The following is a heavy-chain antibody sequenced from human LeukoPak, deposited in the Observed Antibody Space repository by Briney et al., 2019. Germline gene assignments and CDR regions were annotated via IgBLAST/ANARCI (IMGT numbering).Heavy chain of an antibody. Sequence: GGSLRLSCAASGFTFSSYAMSWVRQVPGKGLEWLSAISSSGSTTYYADSVKGRFTISRDNSKNTLYLQMNSLRAEDTAVYYCAEKKNLYFDHWGQGTLVTVSS. J-gene: IGHJ4*02. D-gene: IGHD1-14*01. CDR1: GFTFSSYA. CDR3: AEKKNLYFDH. V-gene: IGHV3-23*01. CDR2: ISSSGSTT.